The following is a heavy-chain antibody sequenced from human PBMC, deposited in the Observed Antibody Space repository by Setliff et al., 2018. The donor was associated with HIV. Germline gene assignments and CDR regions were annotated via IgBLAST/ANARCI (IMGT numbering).Heavy chain of an antibody. Sequence: PSETLRLSCAASGFTFSSYSMNWVRQAPGKGLEWVSYISGDTRIINYADSVKGRFTISRDNAKNSLYLQMNSLRVEDTALYYCARDLNWGFDYWGQGTLVTVSS. V-gene: IGHV3-48*01. J-gene: IGHJ4*02. D-gene: IGHD7-27*01. CDR3: ARDLNWGFDY. CDR2: ISGDTRII. CDR1: GFTFSSYS.